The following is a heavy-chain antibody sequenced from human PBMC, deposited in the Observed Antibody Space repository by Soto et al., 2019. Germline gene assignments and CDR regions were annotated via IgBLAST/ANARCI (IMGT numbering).Heavy chain of an antibody. D-gene: IGHD4-17*01. CDR1: GYTFTIYW. CDR2: IYPSDSDT. V-gene: IGHV5-51*01. CDR3: ARPANTVADHFDL. J-gene: IGHJ4*02. Sequence: GESLKISCQVSGYTFTIYWIGWVRQIPGKGLEWMGIIYPSDSDTRYSPSFQGQVTISADQSINTAYLQWDSLKASDTAIYYCARPANTVADHFDLWGQGTPVTVSS.